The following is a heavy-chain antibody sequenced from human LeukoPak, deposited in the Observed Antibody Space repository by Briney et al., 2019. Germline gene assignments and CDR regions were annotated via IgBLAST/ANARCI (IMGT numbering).Heavy chain of an antibody. Sequence: PSDTLSITCTVPGGSISICSYYWGWIRQPPGRGLERLGRTYYSGSTYYNPSLKSRVTISVDTSKNQFSLKMSSVTAADTAVYYCARPHIYDFWSGYSNWFDPWGQGTLVTVSS. V-gene: IGHV4-39*01. J-gene: IGHJ5*02. CDR3: ARPHIYDFWSGYSNWFDP. D-gene: IGHD3-3*01. CDR2: TYYSGST. CDR1: GGSISICSYY.